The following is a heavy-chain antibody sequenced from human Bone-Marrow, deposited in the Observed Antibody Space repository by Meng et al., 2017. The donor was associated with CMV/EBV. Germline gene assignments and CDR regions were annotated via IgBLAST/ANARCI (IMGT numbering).Heavy chain of an antibody. Sequence: SVKVSCKASGGTFSSYAISWVRQAPGQGLEWMGGIIPILGIANYAQKFQGRVTITADKSTSTAYMERSRLRSDDTAVYYCARDPDGSNWFDPWGQGTLVTVSS. J-gene: IGHJ5*02. V-gene: IGHV1-69*10. CDR1: GGTFSSYA. D-gene: IGHD1-26*01. CDR2: IIPILGIA. CDR3: ARDPDGSNWFDP.